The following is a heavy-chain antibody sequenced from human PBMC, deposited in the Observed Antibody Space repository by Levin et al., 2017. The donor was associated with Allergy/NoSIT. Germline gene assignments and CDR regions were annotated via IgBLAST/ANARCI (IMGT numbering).Heavy chain of an antibody. V-gene: IGHV4-39*01. Sequence: SETLSLTCTVSGGSIISTSYYWAWIRQPPGTGLEWIGTLYYSGTTYYRPSLWSRVTISGDTSRNHFSLRLTSATAADTAMYYCASGSAAAYYLDVWGTGTPVTVSS. CDR3: ASGSAAAYYLDV. D-gene: IGHD2-2*01. CDR2: LYYSGTT. CDR1: GGSIISTSYY. J-gene: IGHJ6*03.